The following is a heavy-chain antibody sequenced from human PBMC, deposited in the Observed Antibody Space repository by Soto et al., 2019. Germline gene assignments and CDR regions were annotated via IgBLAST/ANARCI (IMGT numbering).Heavy chain of an antibody. J-gene: IGHJ4*02. CDR3: VRGGGVDVVTPTRSVCDY. V-gene: IGHV1-2*02. CDR2: INPRNGDT. Sequence: QVQLVQSGAEVKKPGASVKVSCKVSGYTFTGNYMHWMRQAPGQGPEWMGWINPRNGDTDYAQKFQGRVTITRDTSISTAYMDLSRLTSDDTAIYFCVRGGGVDVVTPTRSVCDYWGQGTLLTVSS. D-gene: IGHD2-21*02. CDR1: GYTFTGNY.